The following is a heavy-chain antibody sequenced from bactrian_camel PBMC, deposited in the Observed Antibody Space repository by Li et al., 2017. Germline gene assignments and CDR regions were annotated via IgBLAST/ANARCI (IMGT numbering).Heavy chain of an antibody. V-gene: IGHV3S54*01. CDR2: IYTGDGAT. J-gene: IGHJ6*01. CDR3: VRDVEGRSWSFGY. Sequence: QVQLVESGGGSVQTGGSLRLSCVVSETLYSSNCLGWFRDIPGKEREGVAGIYTGDGATYYADSVKGRFTTSRDNAKNTVYLQMNSLKPEDTAVYYCVRDVEGRSWSFGYWGQGTQVTVS. D-gene: IGHD6*01. CDR1: ETLYSSNC.